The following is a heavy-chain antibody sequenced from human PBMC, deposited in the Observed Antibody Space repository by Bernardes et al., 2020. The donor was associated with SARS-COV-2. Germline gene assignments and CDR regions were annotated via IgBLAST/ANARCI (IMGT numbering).Heavy chain of an antibody. CDR1: GYTFSSYG. D-gene: IGHD3-10*01. Sequence: ASVKASCKASGYTFSSYGISWVRQAPGQGLEWMGWISAYYGNTNYAQKLQGRVTMTTDTSTSTAYMELRSLRSDDTAVYYCARDLIGYYGSGSYHPRYYYYGMDVWGQGTTVTVSS. V-gene: IGHV1-18*01. J-gene: IGHJ6*02. CDR3: ARDLIGYYGSGSYHPRYYYYGMDV. CDR2: ISAYYGNT.